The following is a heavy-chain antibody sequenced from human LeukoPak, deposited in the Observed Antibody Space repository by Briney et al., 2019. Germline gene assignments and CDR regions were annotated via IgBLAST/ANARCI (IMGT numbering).Heavy chain of an antibody. Sequence: ASVKVSCKASGYTFTGYYMHWVRQAPGQGLEWMGWINPNSGGTNYAQKFQGRVTMTRDTSISTAYMELSRLRSDDTAVYYCARESRMAARPFDYWGQGTLVTVSS. J-gene: IGHJ4*02. CDR2: INPNSGGT. CDR1: GYTFTGYY. CDR3: ARESRMAARPFDY. V-gene: IGHV1-2*02. D-gene: IGHD6-6*01.